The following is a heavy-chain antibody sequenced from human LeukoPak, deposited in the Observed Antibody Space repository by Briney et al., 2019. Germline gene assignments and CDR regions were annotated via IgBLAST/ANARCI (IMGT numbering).Heavy chain of an antibody. CDR3: ARDKGPYYFDQ. Sequence: GRSLRLSCAASGFTFSSYGMHWVRQAPGKGLEWVAVIWNDGSQKYYADSVKGRFTISRDNSKNTLYLQMYSLRAEDTAVYYCARDKGPYYFDQWGQGTLLTVSS. V-gene: IGHV3-33*01. CDR2: IWNDGSQK. J-gene: IGHJ4*02. CDR1: GFTFSSYG.